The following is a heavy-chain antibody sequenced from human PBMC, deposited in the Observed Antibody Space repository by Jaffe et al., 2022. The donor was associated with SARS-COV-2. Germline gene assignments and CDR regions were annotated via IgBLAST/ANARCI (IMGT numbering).Heavy chain of an antibody. CDR1: GFSFSTSW. J-gene: IGHJ4*02. CDR3: ARGARTTDY. D-gene: IGHD1-7*01. CDR2: IKQDGSEK. V-gene: IGHV3-7*01. Sequence: EVQLVESGGGLVQPGGSLRLSCAVSGFSFSTSWMTWFRQAPGKGLEWVANIKQDGSEKYYVDSVKGRFTISRDNAKNSLNLQMNSLRAEDTAVYYCARGARTTDYWGQGTLVTVSS.